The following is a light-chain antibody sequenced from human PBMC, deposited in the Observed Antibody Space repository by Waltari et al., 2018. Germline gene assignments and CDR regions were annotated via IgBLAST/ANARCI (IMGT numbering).Light chain of an antibody. J-gene: IGKJ2*01. CDR3: QHRNTYPYT. CDR2: AAS. CDR1: QPIDNA. V-gene: IGKV1-17*01. Sequence: DIQMTQSPSSLSASVGDKVTITCRASQPIDNALAWYQQKPGKAPRLLIYAASRLQSGVPSRFSGSGSGTDFTLTISSLQPEDFVVYICQHRNTYPYTFGQGTKVEIK.